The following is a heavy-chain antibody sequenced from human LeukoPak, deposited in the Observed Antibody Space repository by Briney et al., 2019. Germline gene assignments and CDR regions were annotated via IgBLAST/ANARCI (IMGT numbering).Heavy chain of an antibody. CDR3: ARDGRDGYNSRWFDP. Sequence: AASVKVSCKASGCTFTSYAMHWVRQAPGQRLEWMGWINAGNGNTKYSQKFQGRVTITRDTSASTAYMELSSLRSEDTAVYYCARDGRDGYNSRWFDPWGQGTLVTVSS. CDR1: GCTFTSYA. V-gene: IGHV1-3*01. D-gene: IGHD5-24*01. J-gene: IGHJ5*02. CDR2: INAGNGNT.